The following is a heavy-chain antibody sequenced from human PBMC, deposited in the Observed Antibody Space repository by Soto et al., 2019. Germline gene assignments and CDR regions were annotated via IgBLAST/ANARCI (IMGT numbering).Heavy chain of an antibody. V-gene: IGHV4-39*02. CDR3: ASRRPSSTWGNSGSGEYFDY. CDR2: IYYSGST. D-gene: IGHD5-12*01. J-gene: IGHJ4*02. Sequence: QLQLQESGTGLVKPSETLSLTCTVSGGSISSSSYYWGWIRQPPGKGLEWIGSIYYSGSTYYNPSLKSRGTISVDTYNNHCSPKMSSVNAADTAVYYCASRRPSSTWGNSGSGEYFDYWGQGTLVTVSS. CDR1: GGSISSSSYY.